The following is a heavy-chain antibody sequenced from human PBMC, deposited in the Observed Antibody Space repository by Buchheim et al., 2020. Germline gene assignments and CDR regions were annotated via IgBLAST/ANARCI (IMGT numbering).Heavy chain of an antibody. J-gene: IGHJ6*02. CDR1: GGSISSSDW. V-gene: IGHV4-4*02. CDR2: MYHSGRS. Sequence: QVQLQESGPGLVKPSGTLSLTCAVSGGSISSSDWWSWVRQTPGKGLEWIGEMYHSGRSNYNPSLTSRVTISVDKSKNQFSPKLSSVTAADTAVYYCAKRRDGMDVWGQGTT. CDR3: AKRRDGMDV.